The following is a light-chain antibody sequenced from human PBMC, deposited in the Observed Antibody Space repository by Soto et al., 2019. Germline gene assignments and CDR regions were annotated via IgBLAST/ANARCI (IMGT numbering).Light chain of an antibody. J-gene: IGLJ3*02. Sequence: QSVLTQPPSVSGAPGQRVTISCTGSSSNIGAGHDVHWYQQVPGTAPKLLVSGNTNRPAGVPDRFSGSNSGTSASLAIPGLQAEDEAYYYCQSFDSSLNGWVFGGGTKLTVL. CDR2: GNT. CDR1: SSNIGAGHD. CDR3: QSFDSSLNGWV. V-gene: IGLV1-40*01.